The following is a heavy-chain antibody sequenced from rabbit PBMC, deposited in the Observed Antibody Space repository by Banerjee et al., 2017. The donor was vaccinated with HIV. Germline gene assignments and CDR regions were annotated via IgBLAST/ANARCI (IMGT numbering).Heavy chain of an antibody. Sequence: QQQLEESGGGLVKPGGTLTLTCKASGIDFSSYYYMCWVRQAPGKGLELIACIYTSSGSTYYASWAKGRFTISKTSSTTVTLQMTSLTAADTATYFCARESVVGSDGTRFDLWGQGTLVTVS. D-gene: IGHD4-2*01. CDR2: IYTSSGST. CDR1: GIDFSSYYY. V-gene: IGHV1S45*01. CDR3: ARESVVGSDGTRFDL. J-gene: IGHJ3*01.